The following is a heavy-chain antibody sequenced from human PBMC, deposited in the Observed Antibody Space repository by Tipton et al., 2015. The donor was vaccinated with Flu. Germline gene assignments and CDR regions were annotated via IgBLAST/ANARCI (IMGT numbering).Heavy chain of an antibody. CDR1: GFTFSSYA. Sequence: QLVQSGGGVVQPGRSLRLSCAASGFTFSSYAMHWVRQAPGKGLEWVAVISYDGSNKYYADSVKGRFTISRDNSKNTLYLQMNSLRAEDTAVYYCARDPNLWYFDYWGQGTLVTVSS. V-gene: IGHV3-30*04. CDR3: ARDPNLWYFDY. CDR2: ISYDGSNK. D-gene: IGHD2-21*01. J-gene: IGHJ4*02.